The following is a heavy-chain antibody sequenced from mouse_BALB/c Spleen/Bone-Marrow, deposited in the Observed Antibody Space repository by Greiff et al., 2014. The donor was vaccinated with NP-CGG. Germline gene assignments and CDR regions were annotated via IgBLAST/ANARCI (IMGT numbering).Heavy chain of an antibody. Sequence: EVQLMESDGGLVKPGAPLKLSCAASGFTFSDYYMYWVRQTPEKRLEWVATISDGGGYTYYPDSLRGRFTISRDNAKNNLYLQMSSLKSEDTAVYYCTRSGERYGAMDYWGQGTSVTVFS. D-gene: IGHD2-10*02. V-gene: IGHV5-4*02. CDR3: TRSGERYGAMDY. CDR2: ISDGGGYT. J-gene: IGHJ4*01. CDR1: GFTFSDYY.